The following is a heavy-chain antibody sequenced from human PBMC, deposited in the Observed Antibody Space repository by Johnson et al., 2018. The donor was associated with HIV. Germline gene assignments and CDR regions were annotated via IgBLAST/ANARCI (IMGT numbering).Heavy chain of an antibody. CDR2: ISSNGGST. CDR3: ARDDSSSNGRAFDI. Sequence: VQLVESGGGVVQPGRSLRLSCAASGFTFSNYAMHWVRQAPGKGLEYVSAISSNGGSTYYANSVKGRFTISRDNSKNTLYLQMGSLRAEDMAVYYCARDDSSSNGRAFDIWGLGTMVTVSS. CDR1: GFTFSNYA. V-gene: IGHV3-64*01. J-gene: IGHJ3*02. D-gene: IGHD6-6*01.